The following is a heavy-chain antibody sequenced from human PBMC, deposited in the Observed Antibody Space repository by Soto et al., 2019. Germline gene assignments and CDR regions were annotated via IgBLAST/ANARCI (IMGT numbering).Heavy chain of an antibody. Sequence: ASVKVSCKTSGYTFTSFGISWVRQAPGQGLEWMGWITTDKGETNYAQKFQGRVTMTTDTSTSTAYMELRSLRSDDTAVYYCATRSPAFDYWGLG. CDR1: GYTFTSFG. CDR2: ITTDKGET. CDR3: ATRSPAFDY. V-gene: IGHV1-18*01. J-gene: IGHJ4*02.